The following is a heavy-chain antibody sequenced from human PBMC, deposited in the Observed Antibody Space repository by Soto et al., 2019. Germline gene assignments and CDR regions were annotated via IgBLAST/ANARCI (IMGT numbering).Heavy chain of an antibody. J-gene: IGHJ6*02. CDR3: ARGEYCSSTSCPYYYYSMDV. Sequence: SETLSLTCAVYGGSFSGYYWSWIRQPPGKGLEWIGEINHSGSTNYNPSLKSRVTISVDTSKNQFSLKLSSVTAADTAVYYCARGEYCSSTSCPYYYYSMDVWGQGTTVTVSS. CDR1: GGSFSGYY. CDR2: INHSGST. D-gene: IGHD2-2*01. V-gene: IGHV4-34*01.